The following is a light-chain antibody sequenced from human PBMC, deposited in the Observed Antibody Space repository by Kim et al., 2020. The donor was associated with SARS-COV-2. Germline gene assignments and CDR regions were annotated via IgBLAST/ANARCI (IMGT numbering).Light chain of an antibody. Sequence: SSELTQDPAVSVALGQTVRITCQGDSLRRYYATWYQQKPGPAPILVIYGKNNRPSGIPDRFSGSSSGNTASLTITGTQAGDEADYYCKPRESSDHVVLDG. CDR2: GKN. CDR3: KPRESSDHVV. CDR1: SLRRYY. V-gene: IGLV3-19*01. J-gene: IGLJ2*01.